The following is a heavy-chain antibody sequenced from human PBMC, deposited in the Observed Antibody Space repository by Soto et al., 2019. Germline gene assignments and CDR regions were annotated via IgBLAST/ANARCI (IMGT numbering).Heavy chain of an antibody. V-gene: IGHV1-18*01. CDR3: AKNGQPPYYYYGLDV. CDR2: ISGYNGDT. D-gene: IGHD2-8*01. J-gene: IGHJ6*02. CDR1: GYTFTRYG. Sequence: QGHLVLCGSEVKKPGTSVKVSCKASGYTFTRYGISWVRQAPGQGLEWMGWISGYNGDTNYAQNLQGRVTMTIDTSTSTAYMELRSLTSDDTAVYYCAKNGQPPYYYYGLDVWGQGTTVTVSS.